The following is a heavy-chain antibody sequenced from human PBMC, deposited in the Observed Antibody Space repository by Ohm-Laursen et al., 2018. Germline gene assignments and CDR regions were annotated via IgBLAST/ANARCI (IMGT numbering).Heavy chain of an antibody. J-gene: IGHJ3*02. Sequence: LRLSWTASGFTVTSNYMSWVRQAPGKGLEWVSVIYSGGSTYYADSVKGRFTIARDNSKNTLYLQMNSLRAEDTALYYCAKDMVYGAVAAPTNMGAFDIWGQGTMVTVSS. D-gene: IGHD6-19*01. V-gene: IGHV3-66*01. CDR1: GFTVTSNY. CDR2: IYSGGST. CDR3: AKDMVYGAVAAPTNMGAFDI.